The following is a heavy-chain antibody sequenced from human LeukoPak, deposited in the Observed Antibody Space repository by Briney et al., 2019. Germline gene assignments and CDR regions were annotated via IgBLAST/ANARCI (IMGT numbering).Heavy chain of an antibody. Sequence: SETLSLTCTVSGGSISSSSFYWGWMRQSPGKGLEWIGSIYYSGNTYYNPSLKSRVTISVDTSKNQFSLKLSSVTAADTAVYYCATRRFGELTYWGQGTLVTVSS. CDR3: ATRRFGELTY. D-gene: IGHD3-10*01. CDR2: IYYSGNT. V-gene: IGHV4-39*01. CDR1: GGSISSSSFY. J-gene: IGHJ4*02.